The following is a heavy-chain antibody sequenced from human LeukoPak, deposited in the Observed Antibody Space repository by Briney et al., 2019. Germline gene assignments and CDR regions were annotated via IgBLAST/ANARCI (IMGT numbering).Heavy chain of an antibody. CDR1: GFTFSSYA. Sequence: PGGSLRLSCAASGFTFSSYAMHWVRQAPGKGLEWVAVISYDGSNKYYADSVKGRFTISRDNSKNTLYLQMNSLRAEDTALYYCAKGGGVAGSGSYYNPLDYWGQGTLVTVSS. D-gene: IGHD3-10*01. CDR2: ISYDGSNK. J-gene: IGHJ4*02. V-gene: IGHV3-30-3*01. CDR3: AKGGGVAGSGSYYNPLDY.